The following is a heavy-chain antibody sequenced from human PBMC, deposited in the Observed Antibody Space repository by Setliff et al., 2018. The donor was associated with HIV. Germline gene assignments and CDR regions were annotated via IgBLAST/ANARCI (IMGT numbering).Heavy chain of an antibody. CDR1: GYSFTSYW. Sequence: PGESLKISCKGSGYSFTSYWIGWVRQAPGQGLEWMGIINPSGGSTSYAQKFQGRVTMTRDTSTSTVYMELSSLRSEDTAVYYCARVSGYYSFDAFDIWGQGTMVTVSS. V-gene: IGHV1-46*01. CDR3: ARVSGYYSFDAFDI. CDR2: INPSGGST. J-gene: IGHJ3*02. D-gene: IGHD3-22*01.